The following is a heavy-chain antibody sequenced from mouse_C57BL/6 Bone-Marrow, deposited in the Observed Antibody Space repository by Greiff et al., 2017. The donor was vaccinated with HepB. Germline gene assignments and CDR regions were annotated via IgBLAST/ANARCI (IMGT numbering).Heavy chain of an antibody. J-gene: IGHJ4*01. D-gene: IGHD2-2*01. CDR2: INPSSGYT. V-gene: IGHV1-7*01. CDR3: ADGYDPLAMDY. CDR1: GYTFTSYW. Sequence: VQLQQSGAELAKPGASVKLSCKASGYTFTSYWMHWVKQRPGQGLEWIGYINPSSGYTKYNQKFKDKASLTADKSSSTAYMQLSSLTYEDSAVYYCADGYDPLAMDYWGQGTSVTVSS.